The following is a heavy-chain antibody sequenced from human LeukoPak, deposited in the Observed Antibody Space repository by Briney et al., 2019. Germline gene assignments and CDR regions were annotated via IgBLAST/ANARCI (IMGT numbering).Heavy chain of an antibody. CDR3: AREASYLEMATPFDY. V-gene: IGHV3-30*02. CDR1: GFTFSSYG. J-gene: IGHJ4*02. D-gene: IGHD5-24*01. Sequence: PGGSLRLSCAASGFTFSSYGMHWVRQAPGKGLEWVAFIRYDGSNKYYADSVKGRFTISRDNSKNTLYLQMNSLRAEDTAVYYCAREASYLEMATPFDYWGQGTLVTVSS. CDR2: IRYDGSNK.